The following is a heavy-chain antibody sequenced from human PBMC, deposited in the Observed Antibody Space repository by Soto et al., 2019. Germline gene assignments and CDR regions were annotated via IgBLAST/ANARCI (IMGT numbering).Heavy chain of an antibody. D-gene: IGHD5-18*01. CDR2: INHSGTT. J-gene: IGHJ4*02. V-gene: IGHV4-34*01. Sequence: QVQLQQCGAGLLKPSETLSLTCAVYGGSLSGYYWSWIRQPPGKGLEWIGKINHSGTTKYNPSLKSRVTISVDTSKNQFSLKLSSVTAADTAVYYCARGRGYSYGTPFDYWGQGTLVTVSS. CDR3: ARGRGYSYGTPFDY. CDR1: GGSLSGYY.